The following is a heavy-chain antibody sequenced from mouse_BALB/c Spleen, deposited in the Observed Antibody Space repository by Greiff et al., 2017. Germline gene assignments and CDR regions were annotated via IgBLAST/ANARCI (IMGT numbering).Heavy chain of an antibody. CDR1: GFTFSSYG. CDR2: INSNGGST. D-gene: IGHD1-1*01. V-gene: IGHV5-6-3*01. J-gene: IGHJ4*01. CDR3: ARDYCGSRRDFAMDY. Sequence: EVQRVESGGGLVQPGGSLKLSCAASGFTFSSYGMSWVRQTPDKRLELVATINSNGGSTYYPDSVKGRFTISRDNAKNTLYLQKSSLKSENTAMYYCARDYCGSRRDFAMDYWGQGTSVTVSS.